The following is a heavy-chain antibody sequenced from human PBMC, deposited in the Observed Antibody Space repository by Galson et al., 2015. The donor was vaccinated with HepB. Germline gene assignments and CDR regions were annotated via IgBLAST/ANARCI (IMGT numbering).Heavy chain of an antibody. CDR1: GFTFSSYA. D-gene: IGHD3-22*01. V-gene: IGHV3-23*01. J-gene: IGHJ4*02. CDR2: ISGSGGST. Sequence: SLRLSCAASGFTFSSYAMSWVRQAPGKGLEWVSAISGSGGSTYYADSVKGRFTISRDNSKNTLYLQMNSLRAEDTAVYYCAKDLGDYYDSSGYHYWGQGTLVTVSS. CDR3: AKDLGDYYDSSGYHY.